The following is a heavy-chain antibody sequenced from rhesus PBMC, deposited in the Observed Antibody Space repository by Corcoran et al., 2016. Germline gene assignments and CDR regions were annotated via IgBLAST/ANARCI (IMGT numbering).Heavy chain of an antibody. CDR2: IYGRRGNT. CDR1: GGSISSGYG. D-gene: IGHD5-42*01. CDR3: ARRDRGAFDF. V-gene: IGHV4S7*01. J-gene: IGHJ3*01. Sequence: QVQLQESGPGLVKPSETLSLTCAVSGGSISSGYGWSWIRRPPGTGLEWIWYIYGRRGNTYYNPSLKSRVTISKDTSKNQFSLKLSSVTAADTAVYYCARRDRGAFDFWGQGLRVTVSS.